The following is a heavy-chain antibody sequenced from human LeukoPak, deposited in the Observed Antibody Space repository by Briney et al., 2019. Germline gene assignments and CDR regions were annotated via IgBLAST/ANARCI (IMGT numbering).Heavy chain of an antibody. Sequence: GGSLRLSCAASGFTFSNYAMHWVRQAPGKGLEWVAVISYDGSNKYHADSVKGRFTISRDNSKNTLYLQMNSLRAEDTAVYYCAISGYYSSPLVYWGQGNLVTVSS. J-gene: IGHJ4*02. CDR2: ISYDGSNK. V-gene: IGHV3-30-3*01. CDR3: AISGYYSSPLVY. D-gene: IGHD3-22*01. CDR1: GFTFSNYA.